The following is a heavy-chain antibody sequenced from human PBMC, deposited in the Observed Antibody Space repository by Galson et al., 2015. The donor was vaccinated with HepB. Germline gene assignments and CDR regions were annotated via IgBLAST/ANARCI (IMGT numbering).Heavy chain of an antibody. J-gene: IGHJ5*02. D-gene: IGHD3-9*01. CDR1: GGTFSSYA. CDR3: ARGGYDILTGYWFDP. CDR2: IIPIFGTA. V-gene: IGHV1-69*13. Sequence: SVKVSCKASGGTFSSYATSWVRQAPGQGLEWMGGIIPIFGTANYAQKFQGRVTITADESTSTAYMELSSLRSEDTAVYYCARGGYDILTGYWFDPWGQGTLVTVSS.